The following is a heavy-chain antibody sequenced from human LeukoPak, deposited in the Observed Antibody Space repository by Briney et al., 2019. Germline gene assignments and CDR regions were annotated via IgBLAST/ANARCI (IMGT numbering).Heavy chain of an antibody. CDR1: GFTFSSYA. D-gene: IGHD2-21*02. CDR2: ISGSGGST. CDR3: AKGRGLGDLVVVTATDY. Sequence: PGGSLRLSCAASGFTFSSYAMSWVRQAPGKGLEWVSAISGSGGSTYYADSVKGRFTISRDNSKNMLYLQMNSLRAEDTAVYYCAKGRGLGDLVVVTATDYWGQGTLVTVPS. V-gene: IGHV3-23*01. J-gene: IGHJ4*02.